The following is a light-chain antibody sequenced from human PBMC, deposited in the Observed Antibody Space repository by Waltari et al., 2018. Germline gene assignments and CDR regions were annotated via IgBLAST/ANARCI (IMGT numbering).Light chain of an antibody. Sequence: DIQMTQSPSSLSASVGDRVTITCRASQGINIYLNWYQQKPGKAPNLLIYGASTLQSGVPSRFSGSGSGTDVTLTISSLQPEDFAIYYCQQSYNAPYTFGQGTNLEIK. CDR2: GAS. CDR1: QGINIY. V-gene: IGKV1-39*01. J-gene: IGKJ2*01. CDR3: QQSYNAPYT.